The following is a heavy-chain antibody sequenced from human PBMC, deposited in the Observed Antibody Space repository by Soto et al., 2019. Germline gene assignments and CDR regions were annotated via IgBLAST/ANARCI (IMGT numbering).Heavy chain of an antibody. Sequence: EVQLLESGGGLVQPGGSLRLSCAASGFTFSSYAMRWVRQAPVKGLEWVSAISGSGDSTYYADSVKGRFTISRDNSKNPLYLQMNSPRAEDTAVYYCARRGSGSYYDYWGQGTLVTVSS. CDR3: ARRGSGSYYDY. D-gene: IGHD1-26*01. V-gene: IGHV3-23*01. CDR2: ISGSGDST. CDR1: GFTFSSYA. J-gene: IGHJ4*02.